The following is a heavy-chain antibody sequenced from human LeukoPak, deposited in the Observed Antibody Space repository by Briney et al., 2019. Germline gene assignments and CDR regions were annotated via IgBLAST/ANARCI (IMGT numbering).Heavy chain of an antibody. CDR2: MNPNSGNT. CDR1: GYTFTSYD. Sequence: ASVKVSCKASGYTFTSYDINGVRQATGQGLEWMGWMNPNSGNTGYAQKFQGRVTMTRNTSISTAYMELSSLRSEDTAVYYCARVLEYSSSLGFYYYYMDVWGKGTTVTVSS. J-gene: IGHJ6*03. D-gene: IGHD6-6*01. CDR3: ARVLEYSSSLGFYYYYMDV. V-gene: IGHV1-8*01.